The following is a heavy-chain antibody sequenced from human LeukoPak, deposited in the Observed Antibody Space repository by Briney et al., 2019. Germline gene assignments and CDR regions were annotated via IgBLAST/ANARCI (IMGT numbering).Heavy chain of an antibody. V-gene: IGHV4-31*01. CDR1: GGSITSAGYY. CDR2: IYYSGST. Sequence: KTSQTLSLTCTVSGGSITSAGYYWHWIRQLPGKALEWIGYIYYSGSTYYNPSLKSQVTISVDTSKNQFSLKLSSVTAADTAVYYCARDQGSGMRWFDPWGQGTLVTVSS. D-gene: IGHD3-10*01. J-gene: IGHJ5*02. CDR3: ARDQGSGMRWFDP.